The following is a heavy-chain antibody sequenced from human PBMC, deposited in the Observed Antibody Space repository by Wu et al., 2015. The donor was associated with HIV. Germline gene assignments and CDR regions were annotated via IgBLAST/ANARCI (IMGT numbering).Heavy chain of an antibody. J-gene: IGHJ3*01. CDR3: AKGPXRRHCSKDSPPAPPGKMSVSFDL. D-gene: IGHD3-10*01. V-gene: IGHV1-2*02. Sequence: QVQLVQSGAEVKKPGASVKVSCKASGYTFSDYNIHWVRQAPGQGLEWMGWINADSGDIKYSQKFFRQGHRDQEHVQSAQATVEIEQAEILKTHGRVYCAKGPXRRHCSKDSPPAPPGKMSVSFDLVG. CDR2: INADSGDI. CDR1: GYTFSDYN.